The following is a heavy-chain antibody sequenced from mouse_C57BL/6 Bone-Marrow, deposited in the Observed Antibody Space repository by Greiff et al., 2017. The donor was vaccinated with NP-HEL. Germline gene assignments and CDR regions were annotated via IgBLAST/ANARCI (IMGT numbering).Heavy chain of an antibody. D-gene: IGHD1-1*01. V-gene: IGHV1-9*01. Sequence: QVQLQQSGAELMKPGASVKLSCKATGYTFTGYWIEWVKQRPGHGLEWIGEILPGSGSTNYNEKFKGKATFTADTSATTAYMQLRSLTTEDSAIFYCARGDGSPWFAYWGQGTLVTVAA. CDR1: GYTFTGYW. J-gene: IGHJ3*01. CDR3: ARGDGSPWFAY. CDR2: ILPGSGST.